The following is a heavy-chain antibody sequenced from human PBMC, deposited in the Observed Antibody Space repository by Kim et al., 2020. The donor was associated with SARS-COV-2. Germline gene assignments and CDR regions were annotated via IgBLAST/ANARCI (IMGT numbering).Heavy chain of an antibody. CDR3: ASWAPIAVAGPLDFDY. CDR1: GYSFTSYW. CDR2: IDPSDSYT. V-gene: IGHV5-10-1*01. Sequence: GESLKISCKGSGYSFTSYWISWVRQMPGKGLEWMGRIDPSDSYTNYSPSFQGHVTISADKSISTAYLQWSSLKASDTAMYYCASWAPIAVAGPLDFDYWGQGTLVTVSS. D-gene: IGHD6-19*01. J-gene: IGHJ4*02.